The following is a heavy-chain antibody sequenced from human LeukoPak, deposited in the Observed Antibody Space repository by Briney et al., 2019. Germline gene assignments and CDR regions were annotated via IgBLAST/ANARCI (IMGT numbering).Heavy chain of an antibody. CDR2: MYYSGST. J-gene: IGHJ5*02. Sequence: SETLSLTCTGSGGSISSGDYYWSWIRQPPGKGLEWIAYMYYSGSTYYNPSLKSRVTMSADTSKNQLSLKLSSVTAADTAVYYCARPYYYDSRIDPWGQGILVTVS. V-gene: IGHV4-30-4*01. CDR3: ARPYYYDSRIDP. CDR1: GGSISSGDYY. D-gene: IGHD3-22*01.